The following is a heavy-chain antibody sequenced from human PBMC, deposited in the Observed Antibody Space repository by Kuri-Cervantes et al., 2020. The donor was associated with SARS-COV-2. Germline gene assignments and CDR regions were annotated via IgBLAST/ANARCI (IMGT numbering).Heavy chain of an antibody. D-gene: IGHD3-22*01. Sequence: ASVKVSCKASGYTFTSYGISWVRQAPGQGLEWMGWSSAYNGNTDYAQKLQGRVTMTTDTSTSTAYMELRSLRSDDTAAYYCARDAFDSSGYQLVDYWGQGTLVTVSS. CDR1: GYTFTSYG. CDR2: SSAYNGNT. J-gene: IGHJ4*02. V-gene: IGHV1-18*04. CDR3: ARDAFDSSGYQLVDY.